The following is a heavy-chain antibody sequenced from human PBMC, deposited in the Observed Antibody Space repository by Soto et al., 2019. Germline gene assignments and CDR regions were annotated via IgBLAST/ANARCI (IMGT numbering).Heavy chain of an antibody. CDR1: GGSISSSNW. V-gene: IGHV4-4*02. Sequence: SETLSLTCVVSGGSISSSNWWSWVRQSPGKGLEWIGEIYYNGNTMYNEFLKSRVTISRDNAKNSLYLQMNSLRAEDTAVYYCARGNIVVVVAATSLPDYWGQGTLVTVSS. CDR2: IYYNGNT. J-gene: IGHJ4*02. CDR3: ARGNIVVVVAATSLPDY. D-gene: IGHD2-15*01.